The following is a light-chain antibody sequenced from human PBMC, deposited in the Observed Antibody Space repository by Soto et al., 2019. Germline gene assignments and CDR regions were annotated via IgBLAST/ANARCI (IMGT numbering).Light chain of an antibody. CDR3: CSYSGSSTFYV. J-gene: IGLJ1*01. Sequence: QSVLTQPASVSGSPGQSITISCTGTSSDVGGYYYVSWYQHHPGKAPKLIIYQVTSRPSGVSNRFSASKSGNTASLTISALQAEDEALYYCCSYSGSSTFYVFGTGTKVTVL. CDR1: SSDVGGYYY. CDR2: QVT. V-gene: IGLV2-14*01.